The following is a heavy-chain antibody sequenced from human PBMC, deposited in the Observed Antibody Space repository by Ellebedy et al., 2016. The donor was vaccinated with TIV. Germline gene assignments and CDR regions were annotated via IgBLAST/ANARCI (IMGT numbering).Heavy chain of an antibody. D-gene: IGHD3-9*01. J-gene: IGHJ4*02. CDR2: IVPILDLA. Sequence: AASVKVSCKASGGTFSNYAFSWVRQAPGQGLEWMGRIVPILDLADYAQKFQGRVAITADKSTSTASMELRSLRTEDTAVYYCARDILTGYFFDLWGQGTLVTVSS. V-gene: IGHV1-69*04. CDR3: ARDILTGYFFDL. CDR1: GGTFSNYA.